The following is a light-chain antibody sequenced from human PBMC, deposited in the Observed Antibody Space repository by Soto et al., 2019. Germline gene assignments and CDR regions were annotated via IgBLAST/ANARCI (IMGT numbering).Light chain of an antibody. CDR2: GAS. V-gene: IGKV3-20*01. J-gene: IGKJ1*01. CDR1: QSVSSDY. CDR3: QQYGNSPQT. Sequence: EIVLTQSPGILSLSPGERATLSCRASQSVSSDYLDWYQQKPGQAPRLLIFGASSRATDIPDRFSGSGSGTDFTLTISRLEPEDFAVYYCQQYGNSPQTFGQGTKVEIK.